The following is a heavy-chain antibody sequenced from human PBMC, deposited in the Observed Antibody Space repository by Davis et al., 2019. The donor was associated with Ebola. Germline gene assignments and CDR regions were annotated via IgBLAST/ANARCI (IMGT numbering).Heavy chain of an antibody. Sequence: PGGSLRLSCTVSGGSISSYYWSWIRQPPGKGLEWIGYIYYSGSTNYNPSLKSRVTISVDTSKNQFSLKLSSVTAADTAVYYCAAGLSSSGFDYWGQGTLVTVSS. V-gene: IGHV4-59*08. J-gene: IGHJ4*02. CDR3: AAGLSSSGFDY. D-gene: IGHD3-22*01. CDR2: IYYSGST. CDR1: GGSISSYY.